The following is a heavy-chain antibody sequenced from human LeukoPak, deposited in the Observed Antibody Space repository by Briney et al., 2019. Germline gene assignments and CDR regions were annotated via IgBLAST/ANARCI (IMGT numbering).Heavy chain of an antibody. CDR3: ARGTMVNYYDSSGYLG. J-gene: IGHJ4*02. CDR2: IKQDGSEK. V-gene: IGHV3-7*01. CDR1: GFTFSSHW. Sequence: GGSLRLSCAASGFTFSSHWMSWVRQAPGKGLEWVANIKQDGSEKHYVDSVKGRFTISRDNAKNSLYLQMNSLRAEDTAVYYCARGTMVNYYDSSGYLGWGQGTLVTVSS. D-gene: IGHD3-22*01.